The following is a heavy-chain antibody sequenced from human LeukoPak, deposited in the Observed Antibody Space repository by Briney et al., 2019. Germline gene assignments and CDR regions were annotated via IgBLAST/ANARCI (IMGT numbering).Heavy chain of an antibody. CDR2: ISGDGDNT. CDR3: AKGVRSGTYYNCFDP. V-gene: IGHV3-43*02. Sequence: GGSLRVSCVASGFTLGDSALHWVRQAPGKGLEWISLISGDGDNTYYADSVKGRFTISRDTSTNSLYLQMSSLRAEDTAFYYCAKGVRSGTYYNCFDPWGQGTLVTVSS. CDR1: GFTLGDSA. J-gene: IGHJ5*02. D-gene: IGHD1-26*01.